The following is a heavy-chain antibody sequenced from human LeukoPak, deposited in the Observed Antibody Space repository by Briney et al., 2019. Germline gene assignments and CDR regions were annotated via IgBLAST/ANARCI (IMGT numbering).Heavy chain of an antibody. CDR3: ARYSRRGGYGMDV. CDR2: IYYSGNT. CDR1: SDSISSNNYY. Sequence: PSETLSLTCTVSSDSISSNNYYWGWIRQPPGKGLEWIGSIYYSGNTYYNPSLKSRVTISVDTSKNQFSLKLSSVTAADTAVYYCARYSRRGGYGMDVWGQGTTVTVSS. D-gene: IGHD6-13*01. J-gene: IGHJ6*02. V-gene: IGHV4-39*01.